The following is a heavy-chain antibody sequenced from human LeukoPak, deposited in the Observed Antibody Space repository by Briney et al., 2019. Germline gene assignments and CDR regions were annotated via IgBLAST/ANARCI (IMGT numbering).Heavy chain of an antibody. CDR3: ARERRRDGYHYKDY. CDR1: GFTFSAYG. V-gene: IGHV3-30*04. Sequence: GRSLRLSCAVSGFTFSAYGMHWVRQAPGKGLEWVAVISYDRSYQAYAGSVKGRLTVSRDSSKNTLYLQLNSLSPEETGLYYCARERRRDGYHYKDYWAQGPQVSVSS. J-gene: IGHJ4*02. D-gene: IGHD5-24*01. CDR2: ISYDRSYQ.